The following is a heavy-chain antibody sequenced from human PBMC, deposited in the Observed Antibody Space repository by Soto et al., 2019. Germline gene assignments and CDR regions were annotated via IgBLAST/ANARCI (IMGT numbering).Heavy chain of an antibody. J-gene: IGHJ6*02. CDR1: GYTLTNYA. D-gene: IGHD2-15*01. CDR3: ARFIGGAYGMDV. V-gene: IGHV1-3*01. Sequence: QVPLVQSGAEVKKPGASVKVSCKASGYTLTNYAMHWVRQAPGQRLEWMGWINAGNGNTKYSQKLQGRVTITRDTSASTAYMELSSLRSEDTAVYYCARFIGGAYGMDVWGQGTTVTVSS. CDR2: INAGNGNT.